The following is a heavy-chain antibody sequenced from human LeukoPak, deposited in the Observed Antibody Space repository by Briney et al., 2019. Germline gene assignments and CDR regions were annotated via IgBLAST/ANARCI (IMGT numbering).Heavy chain of an antibody. CDR1: GGSINSYY. D-gene: IGHD5-24*01. V-gene: IGHV4-59*01. CDR2: IYNSGNT. Sequence: PSETLSLTCSVSGGSINSYYWSWIRQSPENGLEWIGYIYNSGNTNYNLFLKSRVTISADTSKNQFSLKLTSVTAADTAVYYCARYRGTYGYYFDYWGQGKLVIVSS. CDR3: ARYRGTYGYYFDY. J-gene: IGHJ4*02.